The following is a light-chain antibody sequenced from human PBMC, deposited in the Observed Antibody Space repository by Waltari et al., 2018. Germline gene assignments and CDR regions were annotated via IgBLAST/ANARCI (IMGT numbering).Light chain of an antibody. CDR1: QDISNY. J-gene: IGKJ2*01. Sequence: DIQMTQSPSSLSASVGDSVTITCQASQDISNYLNWYQQKPGKAPKLLTYDASNLETGVPARFSGSGSGTDFTFTISSLQPEDIATYYCQQYDNLPPFFGQGTKLEIK. CDR2: DAS. CDR3: QQYDNLPPF. V-gene: IGKV1-33*01.